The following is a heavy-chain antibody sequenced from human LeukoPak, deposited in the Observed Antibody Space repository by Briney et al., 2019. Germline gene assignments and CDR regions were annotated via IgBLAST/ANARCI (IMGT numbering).Heavy chain of an antibody. V-gene: IGHV4-59*01. CDR3: ARAPRYNWNVYVLDY. CDR2: IYYSGST. D-gene: IGHD1-20*01. J-gene: IGHJ4*02. CDR1: GGSISSYY. Sequence: SETLSFTCTVSGGSISSYYWSWIRQPPGKGLEWIGYIYYSGSTNYNPSLKSRVTISVDTSKNQFSLKLSSVTAADTAVYYCARAPRYNWNVYVLDYWGQGTLVTVSS.